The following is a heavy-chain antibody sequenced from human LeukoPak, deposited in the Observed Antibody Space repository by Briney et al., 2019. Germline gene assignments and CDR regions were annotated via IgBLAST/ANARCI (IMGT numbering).Heavy chain of an antibody. D-gene: IGHD3-16*02. Sequence: SETLSLTCTVSGGSISSYYWSWIRQPPGKGLEWIGYIYYSGSTNYNPSLKSRVTISVDTSKNQFSLELSSVTAADTAVYYCARGPTFYDYVWGGYRYYYGMDVWGQGTTVTVSS. CDR2: IYYSGST. V-gene: IGHV4-59*01. CDR3: ARGPTFYDYVWGGYRYYYGMDV. J-gene: IGHJ6*02. CDR1: GGSISSYY.